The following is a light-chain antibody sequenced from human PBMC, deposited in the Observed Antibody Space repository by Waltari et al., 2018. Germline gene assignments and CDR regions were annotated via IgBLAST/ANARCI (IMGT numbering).Light chain of an antibody. CDR2: GAS. CDR3: QQYNNWPTWT. J-gene: IGKJ1*01. CDR1: QTLTSN. V-gene: IGKV3-15*01. Sequence: EIVMTQSPATLSVSPGERATLSCRASQTLTSNLAWYQQKPGQAPRLLIYGASIRATGIPARFSGSGSGTQFTLTISSLQSEDFVVYYCQQYNNWPTWTFGQGAKVEIK.